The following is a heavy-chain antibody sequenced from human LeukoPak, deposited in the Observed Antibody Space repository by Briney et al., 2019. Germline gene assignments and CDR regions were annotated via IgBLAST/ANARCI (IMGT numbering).Heavy chain of an antibody. CDR1: GGTFSSYA. J-gene: IGHJ4*01. CDR2: IIPIFGTA. D-gene: IGHD2-2*01. Sequence: SVKVSCKASGGTFSSYAISWVRQAPGQGLEWMGGIIPIFGTANYAQKFQGRVTITADESTSTAYMELSSLRSEDTAVYYCASPVAMYDYFDYWGQEPWSPSPQ. V-gene: IGHV1-69*13. CDR3: ASPVAMYDYFDY.